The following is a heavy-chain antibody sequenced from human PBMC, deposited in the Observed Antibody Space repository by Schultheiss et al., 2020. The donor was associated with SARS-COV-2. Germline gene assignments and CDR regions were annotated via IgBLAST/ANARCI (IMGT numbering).Heavy chain of an antibody. Sequence: SETLSLTCAVYGGSFSGYYWNWIRQPPGKGLEWIGEINHSGSTNYNPSLKSRVTISVDTSKNQFSLKLSSVTAADTAVYYCARVRLRSVTDFDYWGQGTLVTVSS. D-gene: IGHD4-17*01. CDR2: INHSGST. CDR3: ARVRLRSVTDFDY. J-gene: IGHJ4*02. V-gene: IGHV4-34*01. CDR1: GGSFSGYY.